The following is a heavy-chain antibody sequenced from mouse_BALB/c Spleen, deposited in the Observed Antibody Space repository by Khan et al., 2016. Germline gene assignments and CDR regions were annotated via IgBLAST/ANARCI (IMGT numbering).Heavy chain of an antibody. CDR2: IDPENGDT. Sequence: VQLKESGAELVRSGASVKLSCTASVFNIKDYYMHWVKQRPEQGLEWIGWIDPENGDTEYAPKFQGKATMTADTSSNAAYLQFSSLTSEDSAVSAGNATDSGTDVYFDYACRGTTHTVSS. V-gene: IGHV14-4*02. CDR1: VFNIKDYY. CDR3: NATDSGTDVYFDY. J-gene: IGHJ2*01.